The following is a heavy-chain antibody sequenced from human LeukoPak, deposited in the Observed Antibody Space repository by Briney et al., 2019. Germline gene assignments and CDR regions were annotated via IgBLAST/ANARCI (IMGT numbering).Heavy chain of an antibody. CDR2: ISYDGDKQ. CDR3: ARAIVVRPSPLGY. CDR1: GFTFSSYG. D-gene: IGHD2-21*01. Sequence: GGSLRLSCAASGFTFSSYGMHWVRQAPGKGLEWVAFISYDGDKQFYADSVKGRFTVSRDNSKHTLYLQVNSLRAEDTAVYYCARAIVVRPSPLGYWGQGTLVTVSS. V-gene: IGHV3-30*03. J-gene: IGHJ4*02.